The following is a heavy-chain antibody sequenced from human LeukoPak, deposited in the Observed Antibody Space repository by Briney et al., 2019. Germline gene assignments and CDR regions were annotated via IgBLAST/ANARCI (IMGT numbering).Heavy chain of an antibody. CDR3: ARLNRAHSSGWYGNNWFDP. CDR2: ISGSGGSS. CDR1: GFTFSSYA. Sequence: PGGSLRLSCAASGFTFSSYAMSWVRQAPGKGLEWVSAISGSGGSSYYADSVNGRFTISRDNSKNTLYLQMNSLRAEDTAVYYCARLNRAHSSGWYGNNWFDPWGQGTLVTVSS. D-gene: IGHD6-19*01. V-gene: IGHV3-23*01. J-gene: IGHJ5*02.